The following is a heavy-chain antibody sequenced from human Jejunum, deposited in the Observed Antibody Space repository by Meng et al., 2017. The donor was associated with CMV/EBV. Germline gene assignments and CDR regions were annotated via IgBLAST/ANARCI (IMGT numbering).Heavy chain of an antibody. J-gene: IGHJ4*02. D-gene: IGHD2-15*01. CDR1: GFTYSSFG. CDR2: IKQDGSAT. V-gene: IGHV3-7*01. CDR3: VREDIVVFDY. Sequence: CAVSGFTYSSFGRSWVRQSPGMGLELVANIKQDGSATYYADSVKGRFTISRDNAKNPLYLQMDNLRADDTAVYYCVREDIVVFDYWGQGTLVTVSS.